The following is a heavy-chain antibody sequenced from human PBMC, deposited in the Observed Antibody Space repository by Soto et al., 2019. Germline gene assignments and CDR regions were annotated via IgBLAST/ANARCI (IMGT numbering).Heavy chain of an antibody. CDR1: GFTFSNYA. CDR3: ANEGTTSPSNWSDS. Sequence: GSLRLSCAASGFTFSNYAMSLVRQAPGKGLEWVSGLSDGGGSTFYADSVKGRFTISRDNAKNTLYLQMSSLRAEDTAVYYCANEGTTSPSNWSDSWGQGTLVTVSS. J-gene: IGHJ5*01. CDR2: LSDGGGST. D-gene: IGHD1-26*01. V-gene: IGHV3-23*01.